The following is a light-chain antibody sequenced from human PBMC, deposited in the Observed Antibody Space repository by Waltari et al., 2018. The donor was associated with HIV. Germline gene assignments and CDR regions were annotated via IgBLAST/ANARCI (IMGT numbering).Light chain of an antibody. Sequence: QSALTQPRSVSGSPGQSVTISCTGTSSHVGGYDSVSWYLQHPGKVPKLIIYEVIKRPSGVPDRFSGSKSGNTASLTISGLQTEDEADYFCCSYAGTYTYVLFGGGTKLTDL. J-gene: IGLJ3*02. CDR3: CSYAGTYTYVL. CDR1: SSHVGGYDS. CDR2: EVI. V-gene: IGLV2-11*01.